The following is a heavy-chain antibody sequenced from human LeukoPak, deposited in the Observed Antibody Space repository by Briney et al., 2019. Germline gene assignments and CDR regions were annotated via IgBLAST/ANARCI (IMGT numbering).Heavy chain of an antibody. CDR2: ISSSGSDI. CDR1: GFTFSDYY. Sequence: GGSLRLSCVASGFTFSDYYMTWIRQAPGKGLEWVSYISSSGSDIYNADSVKGRFTISRDNSKNTLYLQMNSLRAEDTAVYYCAKGGYSSGWFDYWGQGTLVTVSS. D-gene: IGHD6-19*01. J-gene: IGHJ4*02. CDR3: AKGGYSSGWFDY. V-gene: IGHV3-11*04.